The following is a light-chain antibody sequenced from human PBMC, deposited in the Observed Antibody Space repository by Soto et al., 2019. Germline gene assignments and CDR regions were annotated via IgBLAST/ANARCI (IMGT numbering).Light chain of an antibody. Sequence: EIVLTQSPATLSFSPGERATLSCRASQSVKTFLVWYQQRPGQAPRLLIYGASTRAPGIPARFSGSGSGTEFTLTISSLQSEDFAVYYCQQYNSWPRTFGQGTRLEIK. V-gene: IGKV3-15*01. CDR2: GAS. CDR3: QQYNSWPRT. CDR1: QSVKTF. J-gene: IGKJ5*01.